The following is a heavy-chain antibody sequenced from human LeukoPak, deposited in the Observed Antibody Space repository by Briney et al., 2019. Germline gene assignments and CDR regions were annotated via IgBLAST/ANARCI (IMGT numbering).Heavy chain of an antibody. D-gene: IGHD3-22*01. CDR1: GYTFTSYA. CDR2: INAGNGNT. J-gene: IGHJ4*02. V-gene: IGHV1-3*01. CDR3: ARDSDYYDSSGYYLTLPDY. Sequence: GASVNVSCKASGYTFTSYAMHWVRQAPGQRLEWMGWINAGNGNTKYSQKFQGRVTITRDTSASTAYMELSSLRSEDTAVYYCARDSDYYDSSGYYLTLPDYWGQGTLVTVSS.